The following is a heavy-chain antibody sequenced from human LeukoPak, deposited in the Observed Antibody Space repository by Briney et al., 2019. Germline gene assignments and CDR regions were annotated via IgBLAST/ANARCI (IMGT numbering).Heavy chain of an antibody. CDR2: IYPGDSDP. Sequence: GESLNISCKASGYTFTTCWIGWVRQMPGKGLEWMGIIYPGDSDPRYSPSFQGQVTISADTSISTAYLQWSSLKASDSAMYYCVRHGLGSSWFGFENWGQGTLVTVSS. J-gene: IGHJ4*02. CDR3: VRHGLGSSWFGFEN. D-gene: IGHD6-13*01. CDR1: GYTFTTCW. V-gene: IGHV5-51*01.